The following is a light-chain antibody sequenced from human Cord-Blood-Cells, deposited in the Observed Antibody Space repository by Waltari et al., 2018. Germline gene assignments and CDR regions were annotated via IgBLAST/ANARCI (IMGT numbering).Light chain of an antibody. CDR1: SGSIASNY. CDR2: EDN. V-gene: IGLV6-57*01. CDR3: QSYDSSDVV. Sequence: NFMLTQPHSVSESPGKTVTISCTRSSGSIASNYVQWYQQRPGSPTTTVVYEDNQRPAGDPCRFIGCISSTATSAPVTITGLKTEDEADYSSQSYDSSDVVFGGGTKLTVL. J-gene: IGLJ2*01.